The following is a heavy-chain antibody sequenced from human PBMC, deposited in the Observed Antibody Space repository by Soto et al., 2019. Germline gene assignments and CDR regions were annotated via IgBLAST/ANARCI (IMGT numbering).Heavy chain of an antibody. CDR2: MSGGGDST. J-gene: IGHJ3*02. Sequence: EVQLLESGGGLVQPGGSLRLSCAVSGFTFSNYAMSWVRQAPGKGLECVSAMSGGGDSTYYADSVKGRFTISRDNSKNTLYLQMNSLRAEDTAVYYCAKDIVVVPDALDIWGQGTMVTVSS. V-gene: IGHV3-23*01. CDR1: GFTFSNYA. CDR3: AKDIVVVPDALDI. D-gene: IGHD2-2*01.